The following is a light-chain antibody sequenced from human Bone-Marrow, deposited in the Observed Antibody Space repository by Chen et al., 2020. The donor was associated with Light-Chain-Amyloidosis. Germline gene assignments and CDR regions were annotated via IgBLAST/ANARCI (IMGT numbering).Light chain of an antibody. CDR1: SSNIGNNF. Sequence: QSVLTQPPSMSAASGQKFTISCSGRSSNIGNNFVSWYQQFPRPAPKLLIYDNNKRPSGTPVLCSGSNSGTSATLGITGLQTGDEADYYCGTWDNSLSAVVFGGGTKLTGL. V-gene: IGLV1-51*01. J-gene: IGLJ2*01. CDR3: GTWDNSLSAVV. CDR2: DNN.